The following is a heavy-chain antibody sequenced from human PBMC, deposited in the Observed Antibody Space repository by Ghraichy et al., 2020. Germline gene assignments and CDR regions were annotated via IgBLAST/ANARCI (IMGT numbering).Heavy chain of an antibody. Sequence: SVKVSCKASGGTFSSYAISWVRQAPGQGLEWMGRIIPILGIANYAQKFQGRVTITADKSTSTAYMELSSLRSEDTAVYYCARVIDATIFGVAIPENWFDPWGQGTLVTVSS. CDR2: IIPILGIA. V-gene: IGHV1-69*04. CDR1: GGTFSSYA. CDR3: ARVIDATIFGVAIPENWFDP. J-gene: IGHJ5*02. D-gene: IGHD3-3*01.